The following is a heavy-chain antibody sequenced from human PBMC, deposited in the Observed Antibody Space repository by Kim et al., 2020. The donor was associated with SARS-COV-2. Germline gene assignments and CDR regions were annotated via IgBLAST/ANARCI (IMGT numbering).Heavy chain of an antibody. CDR3: ARCPLSMTMVRGMITTTVFYYYNMDA. CDR1: GFNFNTYS. V-gene: IGHV3-48*02. D-gene: IGHD3-10*01. Sequence: GGSLRLSCAASGFNFNTYSMNWVRQAPGKGLEWVSYISSSSTTMDYADSVRGRFTISRDNAKNSLFLQMNSLRDEDTAVYYCARCPLSMTMVRGMITTTVFYYYNMDAWGQGTTVTVSS. CDR2: ISSSSTTM. J-gene: IGHJ6*02.